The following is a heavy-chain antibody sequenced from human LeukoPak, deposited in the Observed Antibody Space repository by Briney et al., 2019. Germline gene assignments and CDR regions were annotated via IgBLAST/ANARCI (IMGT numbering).Heavy chain of an antibody. CDR2: ISSSSSYT. CDR3: ARVGIEVTVAGDAFDI. J-gene: IGHJ3*02. Sequence: PGGSLRLSCAASGFTFSDYYMSWIRQAPGKGLEWVSYISSSSSYTNYADSVKGRFTISRDNAKNSLYLQMNSLRAEDTAVYYRARVGIEVTVAGDAFDIWGQGTMVTVSS. V-gene: IGHV3-11*05. CDR1: GFTFSDYY. D-gene: IGHD6-19*01.